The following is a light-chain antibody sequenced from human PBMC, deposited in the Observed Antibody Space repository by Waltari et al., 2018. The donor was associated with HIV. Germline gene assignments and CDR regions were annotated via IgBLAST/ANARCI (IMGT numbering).Light chain of an antibody. CDR1: SSDVGGYNF. CDR2: DVS. CDR3: CSYAGSYTPVV. J-gene: IGLJ2*01. Sequence: QSALTQPRSVSGSPGQSVTISCPGTSSDVGGYNFVSWYQQYPGKVPKLMIYDVSKRPSGVPDRFSGSKSGNTASLTIFGLQADDEADYYCCSYAGSYTPVVFGGGTKLTVL. V-gene: IGLV2-11*01.